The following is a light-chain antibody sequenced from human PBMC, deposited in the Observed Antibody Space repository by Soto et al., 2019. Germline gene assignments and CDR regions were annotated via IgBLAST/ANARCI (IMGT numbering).Light chain of an antibody. CDR1: FSNIGAGYD. Sequence: VLTQPPSVSGAPGQRVTISCTGSFSNIGAGYDVHWYQQLPGTAPKLLIYGNSNRPSGVPDRFSGSKSGTSASLAITGLQAEDEADYYCQSYDSSLSGVVFGGGTKLTVL. CDR2: GNS. V-gene: IGLV1-40*01. J-gene: IGLJ2*01. CDR3: QSYDSSLSGVV.